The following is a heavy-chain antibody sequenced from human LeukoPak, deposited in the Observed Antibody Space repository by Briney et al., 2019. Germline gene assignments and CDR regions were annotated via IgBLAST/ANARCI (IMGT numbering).Heavy chain of an antibody. CDR1: GYTFTGYY. CDR3: ARGPRPFYDILTGYYISEAVYYFDY. J-gene: IGHJ4*02. CDR2: INPNSGGT. Sequence: ASVKVSCKASGYTFTGYYMHWVRQAPGQGLEWMGWINPNSGGTNYAQKFQGRVTMTRDTSFSTAYMELSRLRSDDTAVYYCARGPRPFYDILTGYYISEAVYYFDYWGQGTLVTVSS. D-gene: IGHD3-9*01. V-gene: IGHV1-2*02.